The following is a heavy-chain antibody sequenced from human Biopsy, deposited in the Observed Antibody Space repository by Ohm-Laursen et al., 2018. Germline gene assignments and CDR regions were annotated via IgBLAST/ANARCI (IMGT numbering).Heavy chain of an antibody. D-gene: IGHD3-3*01. Sequence: SDTLSLTCCVSGGSISSRNHYWGWLRQPPGKGLEWIGHVYNSGSTFYNSSLESRVTVSVDTSKNQFHLRLTSMSASDTAVYYCARHSLDDFWSGAHYYFDYWGLGTLVTVSS. V-gene: IGHV4-39*01. J-gene: IGHJ4*02. CDR1: GGSISSRNHY. CDR2: VYNSGST. CDR3: ARHSLDDFWSGAHYYFDY.